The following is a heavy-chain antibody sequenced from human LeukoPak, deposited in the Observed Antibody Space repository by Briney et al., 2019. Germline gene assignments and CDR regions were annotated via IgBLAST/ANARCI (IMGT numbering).Heavy chain of an antibody. CDR2: INYSGST. V-gene: IGHV4-34*01. D-gene: IGHD2-21*02. CDR1: GGSFSGYY. CDR3: ARGRYCGGDCYSGHFQH. J-gene: IGHJ1*01. Sequence: SETLSLTCAVYGGSFSGYYWSWIRQPPGKGLEWIGEINYSGSTNSNPSLKSRFTISVDTSKNQFSLKLRSVTAADTAVYYCARGRYCGGDCYSGHFQHWGQGTLVTVSS.